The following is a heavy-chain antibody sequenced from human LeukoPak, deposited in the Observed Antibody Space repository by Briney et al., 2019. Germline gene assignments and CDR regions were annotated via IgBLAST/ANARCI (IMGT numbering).Heavy chain of an antibody. CDR2: INPSGGST. V-gene: IGHV1-46*01. Sequence: ASVKVSCKASGYTFTSYYMHWVRQAPGQGLEWMGIINPSGGSTSYAQKFQGRVTMTRDTSTSTVYMELSSLRSEDTAVYYCARVQEGANLGDAFDIWGQGTMVTVSS. D-gene: IGHD1-26*01. CDR1: GYTFTSYY. J-gene: IGHJ3*02. CDR3: ARVQEGANLGDAFDI.